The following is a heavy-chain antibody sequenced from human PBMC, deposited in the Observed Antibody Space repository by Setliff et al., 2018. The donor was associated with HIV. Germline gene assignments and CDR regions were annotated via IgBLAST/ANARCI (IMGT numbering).Heavy chain of an antibody. CDR1: GGSISSGSYY. D-gene: IGHD6-19*01. Sequence: LSLTCTVPGGSISSGSYYWSWIRQPAGKGLEWIGHIYTSGRTNYNPSLKSRVTISVDTSKNQFSLKLSSVTAADTAVYYCARGLSSGWYGYWYFDLWGRCTLVTVSS. V-gene: IGHV4-61*09. CDR2: IYTSGRT. CDR3: ARGLSSGWYGYWYFDL. J-gene: IGHJ2*01.